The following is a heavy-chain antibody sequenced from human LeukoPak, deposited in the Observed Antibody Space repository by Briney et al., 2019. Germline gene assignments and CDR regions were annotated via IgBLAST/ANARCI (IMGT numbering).Heavy chain of an antibody. V-gene: IGHV3-30*02. Sequence: PGGSLRLSCAASGFTFSSYGMHWVRQAPGKGLEWVAFIRYDGSNKYYADSVKGRFTISRDNSKNTLYLQMNSLRAEDTAVYYCAKVRDVLWFGESYYFDYWGQGTLVTVSS. J-gene: IGHJ4*02. CDR3: AKVRDVLWFGESYYFDY. D-gene: IGHD3-10*01. CDR2: IRYDGSNK. CDR1: GFTFSSYG.